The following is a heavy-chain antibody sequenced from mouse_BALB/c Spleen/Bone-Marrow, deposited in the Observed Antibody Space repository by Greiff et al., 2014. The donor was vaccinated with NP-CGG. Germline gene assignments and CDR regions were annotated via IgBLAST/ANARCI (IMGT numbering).Heavy chain of an antibody. J-gene: IGHJ2*01. CDR1: GYVFSTYW. Sequence: QVQLQQPGAELVRPGSSVKISCESSGYVFSTYWINWVKQRPGQGLESIGQIYPGDGDTDYNGKFKDKATLTADKSSNTAYMQLSSLTSEDSAVYFCARGGISVDYWGQGTTLTVSS. V-gene: IGHV1-80*01. CDR3: ARGGISVDY. CDR2: IYPGDGDT.